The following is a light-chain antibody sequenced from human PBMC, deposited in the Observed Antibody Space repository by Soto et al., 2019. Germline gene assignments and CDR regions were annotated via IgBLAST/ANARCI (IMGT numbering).Light chain of an antibody. CDR1: QNIYQS. V-gene: IGKV1-39*01. J-gene: IGKJ5*01. CDR2: SAS. CDR3: QQTFSPLPIT. Sequence: EIQMSQSPSSLSASIGDRVTITCRASQNIYQSVNWYQQKPGKAPKLLFFSASSLRSGVPSRFSGSGSGTDFTLTINTLQSEDFATYYCQQTFSPLPITFGQGTRLEIK.